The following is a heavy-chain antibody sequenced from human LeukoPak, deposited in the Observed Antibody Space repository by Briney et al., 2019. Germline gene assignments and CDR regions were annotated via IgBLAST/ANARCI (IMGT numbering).Heavy chain of an antibody. D-gene: IGHD3-22*01. CDR3: AREGDYYDSSLHDAFDI. Sequence: GGSLRLSCAASGFTFSSYWMSWVRQAPGKGLEWVANIKQDGSEKYYVDSVKGRFTISRDNAKNSLYLQMNSLRAEDTAVYYCAREGDYYDSSLHDAFDIWGQGTMVTVSS. V-gene: IGHV3-7*01. CDR2: IKQDGSEK. J-gene: IGHJ3*02. CDR1: GFTFSSYW.